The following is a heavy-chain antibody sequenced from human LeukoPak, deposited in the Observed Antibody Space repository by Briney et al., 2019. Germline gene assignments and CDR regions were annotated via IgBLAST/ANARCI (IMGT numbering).Heavy chain of an antibody. V-gene: IGHV5-51*01. CDR3: ARRGIAAAAGGGFDY. D-gene: IGHD6-13*01. CDR1: GYSFTSYW. Sequence: PGESLKISCKGSGYSFTSYWIGWVRQMPGKGLEWMGIIYPGDSDTRYSPSFQGQVTISADESISTAYLQWSSLKASDTAMYYCARRGIAAAAGGGFDYWGQGTLVTVSS. CDR2: IYPGDSDT. J-gene: IGHJ4*02.